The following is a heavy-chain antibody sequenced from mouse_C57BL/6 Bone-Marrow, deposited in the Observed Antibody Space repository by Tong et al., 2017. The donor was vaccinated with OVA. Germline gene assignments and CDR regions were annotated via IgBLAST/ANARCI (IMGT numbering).Heavy chain of an antibody. D-gene: IGHD1-1*01. Sequence: HLQEPGPCLLAPSQSLSITCTVSGFSLTGYGVNWVRQPPGKGLEWLVVIWSDVSTTFNLALKFRLSISKDNSKSQVFLKMNSLQTDDTAMYYCARRSPPTYYYGSSWGFDYWGQGTTLTVSS. CDR1: GFSLTGYG. CDR3: ARRSPPTYYYGSSWGFDY. V-gene: IGHV2-6*03. CDR2: IWSDVST. J-gene: IGHJ2*01.